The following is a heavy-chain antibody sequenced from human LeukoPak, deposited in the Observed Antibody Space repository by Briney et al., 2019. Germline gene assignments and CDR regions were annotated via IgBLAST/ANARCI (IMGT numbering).Heavy chain of an antibody. CDR2: IYYSGST. CDR3: ASQRYSSTGNFDY. V-gene: IGHV4-59*08. J-gene: IGHJ4*02. CDR1: GGSISSYY. D-gene: IGHD6-19*01. Sequence: PSETLSLTCTVSGGSISSYYWSWIRQPPGKGLEWIGYIYYSGSTNYNPSLKSRVTLSVDTSKKQLSLKVSSVTAADTAVYYCASQRYSSTGNFDYWGQGTLVTVSS.